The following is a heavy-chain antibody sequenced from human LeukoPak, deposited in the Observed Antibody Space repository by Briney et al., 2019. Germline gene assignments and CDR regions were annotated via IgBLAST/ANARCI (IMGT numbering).Heavy chain of an antibody. J-gene: IGHJ4*02. Sequence: GGSLRLSCAASGFTFSSYGMHWVRQAPGKGLEWVAVISYDGSNKYYADSVKGRFTISRDNSKNTLYLQMNSLRAEDTAVYYCAKYPNPWRGGFFDYWGQGTLVTVSS. CDR1: GFTFSSYG. CDR2: ISYDGSNK. D-gene: IGHD3-16*01. CDR3: AKYPNPWRGGFFDY. V-gene: IGHV3-30*18.